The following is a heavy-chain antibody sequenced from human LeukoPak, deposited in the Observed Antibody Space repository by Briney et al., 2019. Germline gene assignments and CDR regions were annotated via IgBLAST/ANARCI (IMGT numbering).Heavy chain of an antibody. CDR1: GGTFSSYA. Sequence: AVTVSCKASGGTFSSYAISWVRQPPGQGLEWMGGIIPIYGTANYAQKFQGRVTITADESTSTAYMELSSLRSEDTAVYYCARADKWCSSTSCRSKYYYYYGMDVWGQGTTVTVSS. CDR2: IIPIYGTA. CDR3: ARADKWCSSTSCRSKYYYYYGMDV. D-gene: IGHD2-2*01. V-gene: IGHV1-69*13. J-gene: IGHJ6*02.